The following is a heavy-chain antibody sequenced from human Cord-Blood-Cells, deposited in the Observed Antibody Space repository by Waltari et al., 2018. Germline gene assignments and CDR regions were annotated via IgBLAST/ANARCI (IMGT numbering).Heavy chain of an antibody. CDR1: GGSISSSSYY. CDR3: ARRRSSSSWYFDL. CDR2: IYYSGST. V-gene: IGHV4-39*01. Sequence: QLQLQESGPGLVKPSETLSLTCTVSGGSISSSSYYWGWIRQPPGKGLEWIGSIYYSGSTYYNPPLKSRVTISVDTSKNQFSLKLSSVTAADTAVYYCARRRSSSSWYFDLWGRGTLVTVSS. D-gene: IGHD6-6*01. J-gene: IGHJ2*01.